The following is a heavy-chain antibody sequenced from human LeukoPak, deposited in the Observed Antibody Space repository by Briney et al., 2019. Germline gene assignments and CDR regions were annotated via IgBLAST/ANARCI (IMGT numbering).Heavy chain of an antibody. V-gene: IGHV3-23*01. CDR3: AKDQVGNQWLIQLYYYYGMDV. CDR1: GFTFSSYA. Sequence: GGSLRLSCAASGFTFSSYAMSWVRQAPGKGLEWVSAISGSCGSTYYADSVKGRFTISRDNSKNTLYLQMNSLRAEDTAVYYCAKDQVGNQWLIQLYYYYGMDVWGQGTTVTVSS. J-gene: IGHJ6*02. D-gene: IGHD6-19*01. CDR2: ISGSCGST.